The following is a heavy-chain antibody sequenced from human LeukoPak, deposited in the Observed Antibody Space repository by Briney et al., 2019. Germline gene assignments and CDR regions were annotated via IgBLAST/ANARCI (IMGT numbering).Heavy chain of an antibody. CDR2: IYYSGST. CDR1: GGSITSSSYY. V-gene: IGHV4-39*01. J-gene: IGHJ4*02. CDR3: AGRTIFGVGRTGYAYY. Sequence: SETLSLTCTVSGGSITSSSYYWGWILQTPRTGLEWIVRIYYSGSTYYNTHLKSRVTISVDTSKNQFSLKLSSVTAADTAVYYCAGRTIFGVGRTGYAYYWGQGTLVTVSS. D-gene: IGHD3-3*01.